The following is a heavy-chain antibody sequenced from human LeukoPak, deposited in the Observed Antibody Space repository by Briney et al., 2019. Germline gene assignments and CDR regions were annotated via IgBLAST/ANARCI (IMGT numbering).Heavy chain of an antibody. Sequence: GGSLRLSCAASGFTFSSYWMHWVRQAPGKGLVWVSRINSDGSTTNYADSVKGRFSISRDNAKNTLFLQMNSLRAEDTAVYYCSDSSGSYWGQGTLVTVSA. V-gene: IGHV3-74*01. CDR2: INSDGSTT. CDR1: GFTFSSYW. CDR3: SDSSGSY. D-gene: IGHD3-22*01. J-gene: IGHJ4*02.